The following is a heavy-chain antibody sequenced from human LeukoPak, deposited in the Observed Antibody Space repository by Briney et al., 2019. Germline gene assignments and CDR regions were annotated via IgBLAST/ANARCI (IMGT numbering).Heavy chain of an antibody. J-gene: IGHJ4*02. V-gene: IGHV3-72*01. CDR3: ARVDDTSGYSFGY. CDR1: GFTFSDHY. Sequence: GGSPRLSCAASGFTFSDHYMDWVRQAPGKGLEWVGRIRKKANSYTTEYAASVKGRFTISRDDSKNSLYLQMNSLKTEDTAVYYCARVDDTSGYSFGYWGQGTLVTVPS. D-gene: IGHD3-22*01. CDR2: IRKKANSYTT.